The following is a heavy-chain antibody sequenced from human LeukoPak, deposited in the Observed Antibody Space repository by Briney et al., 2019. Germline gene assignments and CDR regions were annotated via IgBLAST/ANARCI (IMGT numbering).Heavy chain of an antibody. CDR3: AKDAYYFDSSGYPDNWFDP. CDR2: ISGSGDST. D-gene: IGHD3-22*01. CDR1: GFTFSSYA. V-gene: IGHV3-23*01. Sequence: PGGSLRLSCAASGFTFSSYAMSWVRQAPGKGLEWVSTISGSGDSTFYADSVKGQFTISRDNSKDTLYLQMNSLRAEDTAVYYCAKDAYYFDSSGYPDNWFDPWGQGTLVTVSS. J-gene: IGHJ5*02.